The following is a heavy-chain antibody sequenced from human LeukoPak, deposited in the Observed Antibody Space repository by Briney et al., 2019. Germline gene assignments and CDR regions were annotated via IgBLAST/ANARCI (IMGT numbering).Heavy chain of an antibody. CDR1: GFTFSSYA. D-gene: IGHD3-10*01. J-gene: IGHJ4*02. CDR2: ISGSGNTT. V-gene: IGHV3-23*01. CDR3: AEVSGPGSLYFDY. Sequence: GGSLRLSCVASGFTFSSYAMSWVRRAPGKGLEWVSGISGSGNTTFYADSVKGRFTISRDSSKNMLYLQMNSLRVEDTAVYYCAEVSGPGSLYFDYWGQGTMVTFSS.